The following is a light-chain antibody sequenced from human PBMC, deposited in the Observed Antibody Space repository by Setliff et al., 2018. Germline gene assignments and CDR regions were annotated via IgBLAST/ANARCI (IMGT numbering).Light chain of an antibody. Sequence: SALTQPASVSGSPGQSITISCSGTSSDVGSYDLVSWYQQHPGKAPKLIIYNVSGRPSGVSHRFSGSKSDNTAPLTISGLQAEDEADYYCNAYTSRSTYVFGSGTRSPS. CDR2: NVS. J-gene: IGLJ1*01. V-gene: IGLV2-14*03. CDR3: NAYTSRSTYV. CDR1: SSDVGSYDL.